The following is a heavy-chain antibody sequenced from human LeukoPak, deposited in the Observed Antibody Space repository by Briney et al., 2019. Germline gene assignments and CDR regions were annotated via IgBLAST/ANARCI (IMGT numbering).Heavy chain of an antibody. CDR2: IKSKTDGGTT. CDR1: GFTFSNAW. V-gene: IGHV3-15*01. J-gene: IGHJ4*02. CDR3: IRNVLDYYDSSGYEY. Sequence: GGSLRLSCAASGFTFSNAWMSWVRQAPGKGLEWVGRIKSKTDGGTTDYAAPVKGGFTISRDDSKNTLYLQMNSLKTEDTAVYYCIRNVLDYYDSSGYEYWGQGTLVTVSS. D-gene: IGHD3-22*01.